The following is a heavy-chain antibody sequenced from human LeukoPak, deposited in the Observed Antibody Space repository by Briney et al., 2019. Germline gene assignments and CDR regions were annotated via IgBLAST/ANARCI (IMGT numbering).Heavy chain of an antibody. Sequence: PSETLSLTCTVSGGSISSYYWSWIRQPPGKGLEWIGYIYYSGSTNYNPSLKSRVTISVDTSKNQFSLKLSSVTAADTAVYYCARCGFSSGWPSWFDPWGQGTLVTVSS. CDR3: ARCGFSSGWPSWFDP. CDR2: IYYSGST. V-gene: IGHV4-59*01. D-gene: IGHD6-19*01. CDR1: GGSISSYY. J-gene: IGHJ5*02.